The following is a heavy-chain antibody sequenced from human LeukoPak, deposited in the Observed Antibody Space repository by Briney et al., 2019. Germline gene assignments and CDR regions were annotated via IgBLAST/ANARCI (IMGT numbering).Heavy chain of an antibody. V-gene: IGHV4-39*07. CDR2: IYYSGST. D-gene: IGHD6-13*01. J-gene: IGHJ4*02. Sequence: SQTLSLTCTVSGGSISSSSYYWGWIRQPPGKGLEWIGSIYYSGSTYYNPSLKSRVTISVDTSKNQFSLKLSSVTAADTAVYYCARVVGSSLGYWGQGTLVTVSS. CDR3: ARVVGSSLGY. CDR1: GGSISSSSYY.